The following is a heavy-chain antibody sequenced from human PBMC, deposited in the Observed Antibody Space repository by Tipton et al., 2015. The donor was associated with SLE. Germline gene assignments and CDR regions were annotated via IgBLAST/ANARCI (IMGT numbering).Heavy chain of an antibody. D-gene: IGHD6-13*01. V-gene: IGHV4-61*02. CDR3: ARLIAASGGSWFDP. CDR2: IYTSGTT. Sequence: TLSLTCTVSGGSISRGSYYWSWIRQPAGKGLEWIGRIYTSGTTNYNPSLKSRVTISLDTSKNQFSLKLTSVTAAETAVYYCARLIAASGGSWFDPWGQGTLVTVSS. CDR1: GGSISRGSYY. J-gene: IGHJ5*02.